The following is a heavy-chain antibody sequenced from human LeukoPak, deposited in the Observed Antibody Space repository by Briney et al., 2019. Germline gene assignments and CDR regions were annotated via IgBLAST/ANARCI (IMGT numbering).Heavy chain of an antibody. CDR1: GGSISSRTYY. CDR3: AKEGTSGDY. Sequence: SETLSLTCTVSGGSISSRTYYWGWIRQPPGKGLEWIGSIYYTGSTYYNPSLKSRVTISVDTSKNQFSLKLSSVTAADTAVYYCAKEGTSGDYWGQGTLVTVSS. V-gene: IGHV4-39*07. J-gene: IGHJ4*02. CDR2: IYYTGST. D-gene: IGHD2-2*01.